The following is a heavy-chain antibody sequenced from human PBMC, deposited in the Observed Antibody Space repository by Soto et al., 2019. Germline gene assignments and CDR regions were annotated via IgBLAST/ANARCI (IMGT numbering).Heavy chain of an antibody. V-gene: IGHV4-30-4*01. CDR2: IYYSGST. Sequence: PSETLSLTCTVSGGSISSGDYYWSWIRQPPGKGLEWIGYIYYSGSTYYNPSLKSRVTISVDTSTNQFSLKLSSVAAADTAVYYCARDIVVVPAAIESPHYYYYGMDVWGQGTTVTVSS. CDR3: ARDIVVVPAAIESPHYYYYGMDV. D-gene: IGHD2-2*02. CDR1: GGSISSGDYY. J-gene: IGHJ6*02.